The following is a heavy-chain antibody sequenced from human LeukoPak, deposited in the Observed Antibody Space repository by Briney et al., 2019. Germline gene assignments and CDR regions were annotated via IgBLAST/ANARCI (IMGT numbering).Heavy chain of an antibody. D-gene: IGHD2-2*01. CDR3: ARANALYCSSTSCLFDY. Sequence: ASVKVSCKASGYTFTGYYIHWVRQAPGQGLEGMAWINPNSGGTYYAQNFHDRITLTRDTSISTAYMELSRLRSDDTAIYYCARANALYCSSTSCLFDYWGQGTLVTVSS. CDR1: GYTFTGYY. J-gene: IGHJ4*02. V-gene: IGHV1-2*02. CDR2: INPNSGGT.